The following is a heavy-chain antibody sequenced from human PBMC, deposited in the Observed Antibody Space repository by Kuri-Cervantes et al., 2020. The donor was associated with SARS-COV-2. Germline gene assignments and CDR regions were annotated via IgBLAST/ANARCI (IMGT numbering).Heavy chain of an antibody. CDR3: SRTADAPNFDY. V-gene: IGHV3-21*01. CDR1: GFTFSSYS. Sequence: GESLKISCAASGFTFSSYSMNWVRQAPGKGLEWVSSISSSSSYIYYEDSVKGRFTISRENAKNSLYLQMNSLRAEDTAVYYCSRTADAPNFDYWGQGTLITVSS. J-gene: IGHJ4*02. D-gene: IGHD2-8*01. CDR2: ISSSSSYI.